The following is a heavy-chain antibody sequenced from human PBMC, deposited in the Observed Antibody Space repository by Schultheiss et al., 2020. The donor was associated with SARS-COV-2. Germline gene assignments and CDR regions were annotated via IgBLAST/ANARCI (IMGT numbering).Heavy chain of an antibody. Sequence: SETLSLTCTVSGSSISGYFWTWIRQPPGKGLDPIGNIYFTGITKYNPSLKSRVTISIDTSKNQFSLKLGSVTAEDTAVYFCARATRVESLFSVRGGSFDFWGRGALVTVSS. CDR1: GSSISGYF. V-gene: IGHV4-59*01. CDR3: ARATRVESLFSVRGGSFDF. CDR2: IYFTGIT. D-gene: IGHD5-24*01. J-gene: IGHJ4*02.